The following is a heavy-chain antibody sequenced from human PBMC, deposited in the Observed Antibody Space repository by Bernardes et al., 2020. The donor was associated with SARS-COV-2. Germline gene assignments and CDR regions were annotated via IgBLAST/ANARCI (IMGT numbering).Heavy chain of an antibody. D-gene: IGHD6-13*01. CDR2: LWYDGSNR. V-gene: IGHV3-33*01. J-gene: IGHJ6*02. Sequence: SLRLSCVASGFTFSSYGMHWVRHAPGKGLEWVAVLWYDGSNRFYADSVKGRFTISRDNSKNTLYLQMNSLRADDTAVYYCARDVYLSSNWPTIYYYYGLDVWGQGTTVTVSS. CDR1: GFTFSSYG. CDR3: ARDVYLSSNWPTIYYYYGLDV.